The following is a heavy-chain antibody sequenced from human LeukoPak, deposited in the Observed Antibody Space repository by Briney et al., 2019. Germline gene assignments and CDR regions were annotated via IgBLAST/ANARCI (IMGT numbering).Heavy chain of an antibody. CDR3: ARLAWGRLDY. J-gene: IGHJ4*02. D-gene: IGHD7-27*01. Sequence: GGSLRLSCAASGFTVSSNYMSWVRQAPGKGLEWVSVIYSGGSTYYADSVKGRFTISRDNSKNTLYLQMNSLRAEDTAVYSCARLAWGRLDYWGQGTLVTVSS. CDR2: IYSGGST. V-gene: IGHV3-53*01. CDR1: GFTVSSNY.